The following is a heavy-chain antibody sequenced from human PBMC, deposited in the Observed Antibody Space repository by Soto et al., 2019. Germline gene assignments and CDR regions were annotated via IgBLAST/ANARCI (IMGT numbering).Heavy chain of an antibody. J-gene: IGHJ6*02. CDR3: ASPPPDYDPYGMDV. D-gene: IGHD3-3*01. Sequence: PGESLKISCKGSGYSFTSYWISWVRQMPGKGLEWMGRIDPSDSYTNYSPSFQGHVTISADKSISTAYLQWSSLKASDTAMYYCASPPPDYDPYGMDVWGQGTTVTVSS. CDR1: GYSFTSYW. V-gene: IGHV5-10-1*01. CDR2: IDPSDSYT.